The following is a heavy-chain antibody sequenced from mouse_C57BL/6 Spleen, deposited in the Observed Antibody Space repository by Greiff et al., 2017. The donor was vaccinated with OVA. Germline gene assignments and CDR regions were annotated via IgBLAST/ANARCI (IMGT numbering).Heavy chain of an antibody. CDR1: GYTFTSYG. V-gene: IGHV1-81*01. CDR2: IYPRSGNT. J-gene: IGHJ3*01. CDR3: ARRPFAY. Sequence: QVQLKQSGAELARPGASVKLSCKASGYTFTSYGISWVKQRTGQGLVWIGEIYPRSGNTYYNEKFKGKATLTADTSSSTAYMQLSSLTSEDSAVYYCARRPFAYWGQGTLVTVSA.